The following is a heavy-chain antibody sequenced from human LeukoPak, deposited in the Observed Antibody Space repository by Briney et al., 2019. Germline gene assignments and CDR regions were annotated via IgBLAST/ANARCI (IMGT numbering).Heavy chain of an antibody. CDR1: GFTFDNYA. J-gene: IGHJ5*02. V-gene: IGHV3-9*01. D-gene: IGHD4-17*01. Sequence: GGSLRLSCAASGFTFDNYAMHWVRQAPGKGLEWISGISRNSATIAYADSVKGRFTISRDNAKNSLYLQMNSLRAEDTALYYCAKDVGDYPSSCFDPWGQGTLVTVSS. CDR3: AKDVGDYPSSCFDP. CDR2: ISRNSATI.